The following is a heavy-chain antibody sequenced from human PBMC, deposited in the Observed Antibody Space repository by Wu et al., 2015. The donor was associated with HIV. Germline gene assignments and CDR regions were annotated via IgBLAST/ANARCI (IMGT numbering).Heavy chain of an antibody. D-gene: IGHD1-26*01. Sequence: QVQLVQSGAEVKKPGASVKVSCKASGGTFSSYAISWVRQAPGQGLEWMGRIIPIFGTANYAQKFQGRVTITADESTSTAYMELSSLRSEDTAVYYCARTIVGAQDGGYYYYGMDVWGQGTTVTVSS. J-gene: IGHJ6*02. CDR2: IIPIFGTA. CDR3: ARTIVGAQDGGYYYYGMDV. V-gene: IGHV1-69*18. CDR1: GGTFSSYA.